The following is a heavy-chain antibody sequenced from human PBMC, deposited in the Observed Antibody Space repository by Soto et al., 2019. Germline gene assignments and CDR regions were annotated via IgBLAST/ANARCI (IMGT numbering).Heavy chain of an antibody. J-gene: IGHJ6*02. CDR3: LQSGCGGECLQSSASHHYYGMDV. D-gene: IGHD2-21*01. CDR2: IYWDDDK. CDR1: GFSLSTSGGG. V-gene: IGHV2-5*02. Sequence: QITLKESGPTLVKPTQTLTLTCTFSGFSLSTSGGGVGWIRQPPGKALEWLALIYWDDDKRYSPSLRPSLTLSNETSNTPVVLTMPNLDPVDTATAPCLQSGCGGECLQSSASHHYYGMDVWGQGTTVTVSS.